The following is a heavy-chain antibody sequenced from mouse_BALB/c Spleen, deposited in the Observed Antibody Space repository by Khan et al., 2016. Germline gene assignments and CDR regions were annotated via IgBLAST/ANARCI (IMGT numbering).Heavy chain of an antibody. V-gene: IGHV3-1*02. CDR3: ARTARLEY. CDR1: GYSITSGYG. J-gene: IGHJ2*01. D-gene: IGHD1-2*01. Sequence: EVELVESGPGLVKPSQSLSLTCTVTGYSITSGYGWYWIRQPPGNQLEWMGNISYSGSTNYNPSLKSRILITRDTYKNQFFLKLNFVTTEDAATCYCARTARLEYWGQGTTLTVSS. CDR2: ISYSGST.